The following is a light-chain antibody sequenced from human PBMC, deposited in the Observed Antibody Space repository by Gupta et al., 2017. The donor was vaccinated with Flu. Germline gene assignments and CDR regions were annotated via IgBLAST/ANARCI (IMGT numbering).Light chain of an antibody. CDR3: CAYAGSVV. CDR2: DVS. CDR1: SSDVGGYDY. V-gene: IGLV2-11*01. J-gene: IGLJ2*01. Sequence: QSALTQPRSVSGSPGQSVTISCTGTSSDVGGYDYVSWYQQHPGKASKLMIYDVSKRPSGVPDRFSGSKSGNTASLTLAGGQAEDEDDYYCCAYAGSVVFGGGTKLTVL.